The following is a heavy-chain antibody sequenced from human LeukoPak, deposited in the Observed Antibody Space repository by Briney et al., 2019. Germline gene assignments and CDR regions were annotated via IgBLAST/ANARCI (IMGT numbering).Heavy chain of an antibody. Sequence: ASVNVSCKASGYTFTGYYIHWVRQAPGQGLEWMGWINPNSGGTNYAQKFQGRVTMTRDTSISTAYMVLSRLRSDDTAVYYCARSDYLATYYWGQGTLVTVSS. CDR1: GYTFTGYY. D-gene: IGHD4/OR15-4a*01. CDR2: INPNSGGT. V-gene: IGHV1-2*02. CDR3: ARSDYLATYY. J-gene: IGHJ4*02.